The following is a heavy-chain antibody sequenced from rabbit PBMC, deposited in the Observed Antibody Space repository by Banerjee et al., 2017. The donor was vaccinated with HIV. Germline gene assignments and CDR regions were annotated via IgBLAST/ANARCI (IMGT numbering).Heavy chain of an antibody. J-gene: IGHJ4*01. CDR1: AFSFSSDYY. D-gene: IGHD4-1*01. CDR2: IAARSRDII. Sequence: QEQLEESGGDLVKPEGSLTLTCTASAFSFSSDYYMCWVRQAPGKGLEWIACIAARSRDIIYYASWAKGRFTISQTSSSTVTLQMASLTAADTATYFCARDLAGVIGWNFGLWGPGTLVTVS. CDR3: ARDLAGVIGWNFGL. V-gene: IGHV1S45*01.